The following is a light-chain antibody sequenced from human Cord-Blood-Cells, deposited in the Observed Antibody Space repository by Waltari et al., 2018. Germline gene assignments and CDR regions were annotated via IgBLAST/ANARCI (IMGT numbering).Light chain of an antibody. CDR2: YKSDSDK. Sequence: QAVLTQPASLSASPGASARLTCTLRSGINVGTYRLYWYQQQPGSPPQYLLRYKSDSDKQQGSGVPSRFSGSKDASANAGILLISGLQSEDEADYYCMIWHSSAYVFGTGTKVTVL. V-gene: IGLV5-45*01. J-gene: IGLJ1*01. CDR3: MIWHSSAYV. CDR1: SGINVGTYR.